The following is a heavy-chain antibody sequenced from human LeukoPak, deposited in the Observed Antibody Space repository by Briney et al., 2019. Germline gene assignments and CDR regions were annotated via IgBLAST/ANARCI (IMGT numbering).Heavy chain of an antibody. D-gene: IGHD6-13*01. CDR1: GFTFGDYG. Sequence: SGGSLRLSCEGSGFTFGDYGVGWFRQAPGKGLQWVTSIRSNTYGGSTEYVPSVKGRFTISRDDSNSIAYLQMNSLKAEDTAIYYCARVSRGGITASWLDPWGQGTLVTVSS. CDR3: ARVSRGGITASWLDP. CDR2: IRSNTYGGST. J-gene: IGHJ5*02. V-gene: IGHV3-49*03.